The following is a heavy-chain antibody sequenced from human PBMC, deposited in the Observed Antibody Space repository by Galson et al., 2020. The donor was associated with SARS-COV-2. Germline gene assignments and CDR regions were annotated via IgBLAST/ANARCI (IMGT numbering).Heavy chain of an antibody. CDR2: IYHSGST. J-gene: IGHJ5*02. V-gene: IGHV4-38-2*02. D-gene: IGHD3-22*01. CDR1: GYSISSGYY. Sequence: SETLSLTCTVSGYSISSGYYWGWIRQPPGKGLEWIGSIYHSGSTYYNPSLKSRVTISVDTSKNQFSLKLSSVTAADTAVYYCASRFPTQFYDSSGFWFDPWGQGTLVTVSS. CDR3: ASRFPTQFYDSSGFWFDP.